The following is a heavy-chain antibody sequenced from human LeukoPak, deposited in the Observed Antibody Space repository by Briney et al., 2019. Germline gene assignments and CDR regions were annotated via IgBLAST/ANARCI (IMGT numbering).Heavy chain of an antibody. Sequence: GGSLRLSCAASGFTFTSYSMNWVRQAPGKGLEWVSYISISSTTIYYGDSVKGRFTVSRDNARNSVYLHMNSLRDEDTAVYYCARELGYCSGTTCSVHYYGMDVWGQGTTVTVSS. D-gene: IGHD2-2*03. V-gene: IGHV3-48*02. CDR3: ARELGYCSGTTCSVHYYGMDV. J-gene: IGHJ6*02. CDR2: ISISSTTI. CDR1: GFTFTSYS.